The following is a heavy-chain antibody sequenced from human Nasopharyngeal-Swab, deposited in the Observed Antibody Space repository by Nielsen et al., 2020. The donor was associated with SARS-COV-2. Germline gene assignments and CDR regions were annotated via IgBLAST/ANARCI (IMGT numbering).Heavy chain of an antibody. J-gene: IGHJ5*02. CDR2: FDPEDGET. V-gene: IGHV1-24*01. CDR3: ATRIHLGFDP. CDR1: GYTFTGYY. D-gene: IGHD2-15*01. Sequence: ASVKVSCKASGYTFTGYYMHWVRQAPGKGLEWMGGFDPEDGETIYAQKFQGRVTMTEDTSTDTAYMELSSLRSEDAAVYYCATRIHLGFDPWGQGTLVTVSS.